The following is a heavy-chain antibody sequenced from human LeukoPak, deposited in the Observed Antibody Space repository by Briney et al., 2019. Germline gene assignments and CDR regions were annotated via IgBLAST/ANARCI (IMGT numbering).Heavy chain of an antibody. Sequence: ASVKVSCKASGYTFTSYDINWVRQATGQGLEWMGWMNPNSGNTGYAQKFQGRVTITADKSTSTAYMELSSLRSEDTAVYYCARGRTSSADYWGQGTLVTVSS. D-gene: IGHD2-2*01. J-gene: IGHJ4*02. CDR2: MNPNSGNT. V-gene: IGHV1-8*01. CDR1: GYTFTSYD. CDR3: ARGRTSSADY.